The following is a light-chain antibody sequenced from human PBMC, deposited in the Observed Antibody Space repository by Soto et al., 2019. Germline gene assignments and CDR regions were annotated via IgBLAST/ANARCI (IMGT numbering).Light chain of an antibody. CDR2: GAS. CDR1: QSVSSNF. J-gene: IGKJ3*01. V-gene: IGKV3-20*01. CDR3: HHYGRSAIFT. Sequence: IVMPQSPGALALSPGERATLSCRASQSVSSNFLAWYQQRPGQAPRLLMDGASSRAAGSPDRFSGSGSGTDFTLTISRLEPEDFAVYYCHHYGRSAIFTFGPGTAVDI.